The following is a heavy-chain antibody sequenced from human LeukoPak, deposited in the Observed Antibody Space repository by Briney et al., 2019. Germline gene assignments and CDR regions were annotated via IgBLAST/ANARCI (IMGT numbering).Heavy chain of an antibody. CDR3: VKGSGFYTYDLDYFDY. V-gene: IGHV3-9*01. CDR1: GFTFDDFA. J-gene: IGHJ4*02. CDR2: INWISDSI. D-gene: IGHD3/OR15-3a*01. Sequence: GGSLRLSCAASGFTFDDFAMYWVRQAPGKGLEWVSGINWISDSIGYADSVKGRFTISRDNAKNSLYLQMNSLRAEDTAFYYCVKGSGFYTYDLDYFDYWGQGTLVTVSS.